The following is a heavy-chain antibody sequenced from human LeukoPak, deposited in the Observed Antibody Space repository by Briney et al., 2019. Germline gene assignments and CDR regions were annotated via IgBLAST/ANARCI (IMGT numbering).Heavy chain of an antibody. D-gene: IGHD2-21*01. Sequence: GGSLRLSCAASGFTFSSYGMHWVRQGPGKGLEWVAVFWYDGSKKYYADSVKGRFTVSRDISKKTLYLQMDSLRVEDTAVYYCTRDAGLCVHDYWGQGTLVTVPS. V-gene: IGHV3-33*01. CDR1: GFTFSSYG. J-gene: IGHJ4*02. CDR2: FWYDGSKK. CDR3: TRDAGLCVHDY.